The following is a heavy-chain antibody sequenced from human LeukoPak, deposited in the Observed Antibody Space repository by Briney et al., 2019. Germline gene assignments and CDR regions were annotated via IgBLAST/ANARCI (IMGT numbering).Heavy chain of an antibody. J-gene: IGHJ4*02. CDR1: GDTFSSYT. V-gene: IGHV1-69*04. CDR2: IIPILGIT. D-gene: IGHD6-6*01. Sequence: SVKVSCKASGDTFSSYTISWVRQAPGQGLEWMGRIIPILGITNYAQKFQGRVTITADKSTTTAYMELSSLRSEDTAVYYCARDLGGSSADYWGQGTLVTVSS. CDR3: ARDLGGSSADY.